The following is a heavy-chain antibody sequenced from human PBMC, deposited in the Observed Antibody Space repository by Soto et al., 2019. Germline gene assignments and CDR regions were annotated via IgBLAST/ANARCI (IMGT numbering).Heavy chain of an antibody. V-gene: IGHV4-59*01. CDR1: GGSISSYY. CDR2: IYYSGST. J-gene: IGHJ3*02. CDR3: ATTVTTTHDAFDI. Sequence: SATLSLTCTVSGGSISSYYWSWIRQPPGKGLEWIGYIYYSGSTNYNPSLKSRVTISVDTSKNQFSLKLSSVTAADTAVYYCATTVTTTHDAFDIWGQGTMVTVSS. D-gene: IGHD4-17*01.